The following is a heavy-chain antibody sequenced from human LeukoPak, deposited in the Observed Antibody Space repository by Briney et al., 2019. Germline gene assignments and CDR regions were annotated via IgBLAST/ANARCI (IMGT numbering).Heavy chain of an antibody. CDR1: GFTFSSYA. D-gene: IGHD4-23*01. J-gene: IGHJ4*02. Sequence: GGSLGLSCAASGFTFSSYAMSWVRQAPGKGLEWVSAISGTGGSTYYADSVKGRFTISRDNSKNTLYLQMNSLRAEDTAVYYCAKVETGGNPDYYFDYWGQGTLVTVSS. CDR3: AKVETGGNPDYYFDY. CDR2: ISGTGGST. V-gene: IGHV3-23*01.